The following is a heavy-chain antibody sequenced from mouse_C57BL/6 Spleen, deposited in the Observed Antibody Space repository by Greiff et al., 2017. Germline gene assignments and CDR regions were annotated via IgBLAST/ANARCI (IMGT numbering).Heavy chain of an antibody. D-gene: IGHD6-1*01. Sequence: VKLLESGAELARPGASVKLSCKASGYTFTSYGISWVKQRTGQGLEWIGEIYPRSGNTYYNEKFKGKATLSADKSSSTAYMVLRSLTSEDSAVYFCARYRGHEFDYWGQGTTLTVSS. CDR3: ARYRGHEFDY. CDR2: IYPRSGNT. CDR1: GYTFTSYG. V-gene: IGHV1-81*01. J-gene: IGHJ2*01.